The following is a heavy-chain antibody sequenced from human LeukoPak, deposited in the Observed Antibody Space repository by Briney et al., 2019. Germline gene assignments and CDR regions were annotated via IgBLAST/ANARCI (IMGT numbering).Heavy chain of an antibody. CDR2: IYYSGST. J-gene: IGHJ4*02. Sequence: PSETLSLTCTVSGGSISSGDYYWSWIRQPPGKGLEWIGYIYYSGSTYYNPSLKSRVTISVDTSKNQFSLKLSSVTAADTAVYYCARVSYYDSSGYPGFDYWGQGTLVTVSS. CDR1: GGSISSGDYY. CDR3: ARVSYYDSSGYPGFDY. V-gene: IGHV4-30-4*08. D-gene: IGHD3-22*01.